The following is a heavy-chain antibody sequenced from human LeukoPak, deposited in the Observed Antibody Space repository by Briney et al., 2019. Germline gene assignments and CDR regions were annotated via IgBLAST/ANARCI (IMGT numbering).Heavy chain of an antibody. CDR2: INPNSGGT. J-gene: IGHJ5*02. CDR3: AREYSADYYDSSGYANWFDP. D-gene: IGHD3-22*01. V-gene: IGHV1-2*02. CDR1: GYTLTGYH. Sequence: GASVKVSCKASGYTLTGYHVHWVRQAPGQGLEWMGWINPNSGGTNYAQKFQGRVTMTRDTSISTAYMELSRLRSDDTAVYYCAREYSADYYDSSGYANWFDPWGQGTPVTVSS.